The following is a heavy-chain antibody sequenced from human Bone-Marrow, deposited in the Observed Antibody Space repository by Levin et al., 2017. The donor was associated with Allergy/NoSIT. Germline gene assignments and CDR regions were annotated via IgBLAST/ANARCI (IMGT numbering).Heavy chain of an antibody. V-gene: IGHV5-51*01. Sequence: RGESLKISCQGTGYSFRNYYIAWVRQMPGKGLEWMGIIHPGDSDTRYSPSFQGQVTISADKSISTAYLQWNSLKASDTAIYYCARPDSSGWYPAWAFDIWGQGRMVTASS. D-gene: IGHD6-19*01. CDR3: ARPDSSGWYPAWAFDI. CDR2: IHPGDSDT. J-gene: IGHJ3*02. CDR1: GYSFRNYY.